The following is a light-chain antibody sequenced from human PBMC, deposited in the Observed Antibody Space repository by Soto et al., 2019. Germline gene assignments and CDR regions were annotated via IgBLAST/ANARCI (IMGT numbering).Light chain of an antibody. V-gene: IGKV3-15*01. Sequence: RVMTQSPVTLSVSPGERATLSCRASQSVSNNLAWYQQKPGQAPRLLIYGASNRATGVPARFSGSGSGTDFTLTISSLQPEDFATYYCQQYNNWPSMYTFGQGTKLEIK. CDR1: QSVSNN. J-gene: IGKJ2*01. CDR2: GAS. CDR3: QQYNNWPSMYT.